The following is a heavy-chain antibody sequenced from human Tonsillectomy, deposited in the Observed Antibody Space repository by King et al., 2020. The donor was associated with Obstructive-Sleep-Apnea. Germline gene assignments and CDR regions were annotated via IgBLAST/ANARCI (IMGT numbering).Heavy chain of an antibody. Sequence: VQLVESGGGLVKPGGSLRLSCAASGFTSSTYSMNWVSQAPGKGLEWVSSISETSSHIYYADSVKGRFTVSRDNAKNSLYLQMNSQRAEDTAVYYCARGLYSSGWYLDYWGQGTLVTVSS. CDR3: ARGLYSSGWYLDY. CDR1: GFTSSTYS. V-gene: IGHV3-21*01. D-gene: IGHD6-19*01. J-gene: IGHJ4*02. CDR2: ISETSSHI.